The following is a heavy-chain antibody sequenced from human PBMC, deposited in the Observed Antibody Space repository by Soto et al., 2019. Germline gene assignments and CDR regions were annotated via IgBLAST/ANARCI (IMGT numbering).Heavy chain of an antibody. CDR1: GDSVSSNTAS. V-gene: IGHV6-1*01. D-gene: IGHD5-12*01. CDR2: TYFRSKWYN. J-gene: IGHJ5*02. CDR3: AKGDNLGPNPGYAFDP. Sequence: PSQTLSLTCAISGDSVSSNTASWNWIRQSPSRGLEWLGRTYFRSKWYNDYAVSVKSRIIINPDTSNNQFSLQLNSVTPEDTEVYFCAKGDNLGPNPGYAFDPWGQGIMVTVSS.